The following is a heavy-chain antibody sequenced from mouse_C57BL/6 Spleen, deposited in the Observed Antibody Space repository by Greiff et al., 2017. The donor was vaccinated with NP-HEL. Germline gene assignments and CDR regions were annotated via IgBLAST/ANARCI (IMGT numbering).Heavy chain of an antibody. CDR2: IDPSDSYT. D-gene: IGHD3-2*02. CDR1: GYTFTSYW. V-gene: IGHV1-50*01. J-gene: IGHJ2*01. CDR3: ARSISRQLRLNY. Sequence: QVQLQQPGAELVKPGASVKLSCKASGYTFTSYWMQWVKQRPGQGLEWIGEIDPSDSYTNYNQKFKGKATLTVDTSSSTAYMQLSSLTSEDSAVYYCARSISRQLRLNYWGQGTTLTVSS.